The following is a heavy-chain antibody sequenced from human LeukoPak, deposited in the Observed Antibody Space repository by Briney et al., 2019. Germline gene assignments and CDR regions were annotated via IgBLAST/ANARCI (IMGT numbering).Heavy chain of an antibody. CDR1: GYSISSDYY. V-gene: IGHV4-38-2*01. CDR3: ARVSTTVAVKY. D-gene: IGHD4-11*01. J-gene: IGHJ4*02. Sequence: TSETLSLTCAVSGYSISSDYYWGWIRQPPGEGLEWIGNSYRSGSTDYNPSLKSRVTISVDTSKNQSSLKLSSATAADTAVYYCARVSTTVAVKYWGQGILVTISS. CDR2: SYRSGST.